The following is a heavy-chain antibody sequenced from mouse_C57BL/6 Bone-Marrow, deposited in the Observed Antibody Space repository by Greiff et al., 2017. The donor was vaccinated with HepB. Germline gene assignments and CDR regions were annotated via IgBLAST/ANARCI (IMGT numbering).Heavy chain of an antibody. J-gene: IGHJ3*01. D-gene: IGHD3-3*01. Sequence: VQLQQSGAELVKPGASVKISCKASGYAFSSYWMKWVKQRPGKGLEWIGQIYPGDGDTNYNGKFKGKATLTADKSSSTAYMQLSSLTSEDSAVYFCARRKGTWFAYWGQGTLVTVSA. CDR3: ARRKGTWFAY. CDR2: IYPGDGDT. V-gene: IGHV1-80*01. CDR1: GYAFSSYW.